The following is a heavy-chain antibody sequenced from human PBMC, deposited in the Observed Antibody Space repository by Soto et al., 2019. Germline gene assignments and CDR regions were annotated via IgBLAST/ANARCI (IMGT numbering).Heavy chain of an antibody. CDR3: ARVGVNSSGSYYYGMDV. J-gene: IGHJ6*02. Sequence: SSETLSLTSAVYGGSFSGYYWSWIRQPPGKGLEWIGEINHSGSTNYNPSLKSRVTISVDTSKNQFSLKLSSVTAADTAVYYCARVGVNSSGSYYYGMDVWGQGTTVTVSS. CDR2: INHSGST. V-gene: IGHV4-34*01. CDR1: GGSFSGYY. D-gene: IGHD6-19*01.